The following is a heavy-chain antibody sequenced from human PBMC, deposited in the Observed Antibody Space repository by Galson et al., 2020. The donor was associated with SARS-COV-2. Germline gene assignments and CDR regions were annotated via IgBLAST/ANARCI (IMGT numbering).Heavy chain of an antibody. CDR2: ISYDGSNK. J-gene: IGHJ4*02. D-gene: IGHD3-10*01. Sequence: GESLKISCAASGFTFSSYAMHWVRQAPGKGLEWVAVISYDGSNKYYADSVKGRFTISRDNSKNTLYLQMNSLRAEDTAVYYCARDRGAWFGEFQPYFDYWGQGTLVTVSS. CDR3: ARDRGAWFGEFQPYFDY. V-gene: IGHV3-30*04. CDR1: GFTFSSYA.